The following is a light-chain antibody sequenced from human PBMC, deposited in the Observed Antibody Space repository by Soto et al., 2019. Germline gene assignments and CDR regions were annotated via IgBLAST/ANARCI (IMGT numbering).Light chain of an antibody. V-gene: IGKV3-15*01. CDR1: QSVSTS. Sequence: EVVLTQSPGTLSLSPGARAPLSCRASQSVSTSFLAWYQQKPGQAPRLLIYGAFSRATGIPARFSGSGSGTEFTLTISSLQSEDFAVYYCQQYNDWPRTFGQGTKVDIK. CDR3: QQYNDWPRT. J-gene: IGKJ1*01. CDR2: GAF.